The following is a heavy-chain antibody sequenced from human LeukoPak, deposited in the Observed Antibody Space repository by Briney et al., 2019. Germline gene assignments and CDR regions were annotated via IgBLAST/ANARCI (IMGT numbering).Heavy chain of an antibody. J-gene: IGHJ4*02. CDR3: AKGDPSYLSPIDY. V-gene: IGHV3-23*01. CDR1: GFTFSPYA. Sequence: PGGSLRLSCAASGFTFSPYAMSWVRQAPGKGLEWVSAISAGGTAYYADSVKGRFTISRDNSKNTLYLQMYSLRVEDTAVYYCAKGDPSYLSPIDYWGQGTLVTVSS. D-gene: IGHD1-26*01. CDR2: ISAGGTA.